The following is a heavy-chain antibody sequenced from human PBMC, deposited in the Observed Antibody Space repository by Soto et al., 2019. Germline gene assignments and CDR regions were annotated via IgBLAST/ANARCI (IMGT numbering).Heavy chain of an antibody. V-gene: IGHV4-30-4*01. CDR2: IYYSGST. D-gene: IGHD2-2*01. Sequence: LSLTCTVSGGSISSGDYYWSWIRQPPGKGLEWIGYIYYSGSTYYNPSLKSRVTISVDTSKNQFSLKLSSVTAADTAVYYCARGGCSSTSCYGNWFDPWGQGTLVTVSS. J-gene: IGHJ5*02. CDR1: GGSISSGDYY. CDR3: ARGGCSSTSCYGNWFDP.